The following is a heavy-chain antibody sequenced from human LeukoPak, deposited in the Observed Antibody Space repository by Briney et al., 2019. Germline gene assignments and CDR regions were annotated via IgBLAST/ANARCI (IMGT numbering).Heavy chain of an antibody. J-gene: IGHJ4*02. CDR2: INSDGSST. Sequence: GGSLRLSCAASGFTFSSYWMHWVRQAPGKGLVWVSRINSDGSSTSYADSVKGRFTISRDNAKNTLYLQMNSLRAEDTAVYYCARRYGSSHLDYWGQGTLVTVSS. CDR3: ARRYGSSHLDY. CDR1: GFTFSSYW. D-gene: IGHD6-6*01. V-gene: IGHV3-74*01.